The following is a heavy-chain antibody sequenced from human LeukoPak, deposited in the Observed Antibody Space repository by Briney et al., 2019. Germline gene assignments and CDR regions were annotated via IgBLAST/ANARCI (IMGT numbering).Heavy chain of an antibody. J-gene: IGHJ4*02. CDR1: GGSISSGDYY. V-gene: IGHV4-30-4*01. CDR2: IYHSGST. CDR3: ARGPDSSGYYYFDY. Sequence: PSQTLSLTCTVSGGSISSGDYYWSWIRQPPGKGLEWIGYIYHSGSTHFNPSLKSRVTISVDTSKNQFSLKLSSVAAADTAVYFCARGPDSSGYYYFDYWGQGTLVTVSS. D-gene: IGHD3-22*01.